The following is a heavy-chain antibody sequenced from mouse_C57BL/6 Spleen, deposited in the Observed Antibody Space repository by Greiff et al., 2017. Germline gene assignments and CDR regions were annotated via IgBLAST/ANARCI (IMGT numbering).Heavy chain of an antibody. CDR3: ARGDGSSGGYYFDY. Sequence: QVQLQQPGAELVMPGASVKLSCKASGYTFTSYWMHWVKQRPGQGLEWIGEIDPSDSYTNYNQKFKGKSTLTVDKSSSTAYMQLSSLTSEDSAVYYCARGDGSSGGYYFDYWGQGTTLTVSS. D-gene: IGHD1-1*01. J-gene: IGHJ2*01. CDR2: IDPSDSYT. CDR1: GYTFTSYW. V-gene: IGHV1-69*01.